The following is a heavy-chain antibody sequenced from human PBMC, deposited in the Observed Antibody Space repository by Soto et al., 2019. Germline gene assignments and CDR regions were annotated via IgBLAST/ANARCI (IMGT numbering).Heavy chain of an antibody. V-gene: IGHV3-21*01. Sequence: PGGSLRLSCAASGFTFSSYSMNWVRQAPGKGLEWVSSISSSSSYIYYADSVKGRFTISRDNAKNSLYLQMNSLRAEDTAVYYCARGSWDYGSGSYVWEIYYYYGMDVWGQGTTVTVSS. CDR2: ISSSSSYI. CDR1: GFTFSSYS. CDR3: ARGSWDYGSGSYVWEIYYYYGMDV. J-gene: IGHJ6*02. D-gene: IGHD3-10*01.